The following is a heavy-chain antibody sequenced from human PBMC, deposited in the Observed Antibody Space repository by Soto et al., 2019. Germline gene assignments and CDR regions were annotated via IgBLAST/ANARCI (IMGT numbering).Heavy chain of an antibody. CDR2: VSGSGGST. V-gene: IGHV3-23*01. J-gene: IGHJ6*02. D-gene: IGHD3-3*01. Sequence: GGSLRLSCAASGFTFSSYAMSWVRQAPGKGLEWVSAVSGSGGSTYYADSVKGRFTISRDNSKNTLYLQMNSLRAEDTAVYYCAKVIDDFSLYYGMDVWGQGTTVTVSS. CDR3: AKVIDDFSLYYGMDV. CDR1: GFTFSSYA.